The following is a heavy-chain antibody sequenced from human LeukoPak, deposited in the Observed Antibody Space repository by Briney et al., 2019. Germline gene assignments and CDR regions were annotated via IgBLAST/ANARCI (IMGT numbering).Heavy chain of an antibody. J-gene: IGHJ6*02. CDR3: ARAGGSYFPYYYYGMDV. CDR1: GFTFRTYG. V-gene: IGHV3-53*01. Sequence: GGSLRLSCEASGFTFRTYGMHWVRQAPGKGLEWVSVIYSGGSTYYADSVKGRFTISRDNSKNTLYLQMNSLRAEDTAVYYCARAGGSYFPYYYYGMDVWGQGTTVTVSS. CDR2: IYSGGST. D-gene: IGHD1-26*01.